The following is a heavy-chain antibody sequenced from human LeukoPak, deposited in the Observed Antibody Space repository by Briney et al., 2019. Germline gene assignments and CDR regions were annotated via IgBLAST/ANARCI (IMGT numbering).Heavy chain of an antibody. CDR1: GFTFSSYG. V-gene: IGHV3-33*08. CDR3: ARHNYHERGSTDY. CDR2: IRYDGTNE. D-gene: IGHD5-24*01. Sequence: GGSLRLSCAASGFTFSSYGMHWVRQAPGKGLEWVTFIRYDGTNEYYADSVKGRFTISRDNVKNSLYLQMNSLRAEDTAVYYCARHNYHERGSTDYWGQGTLVTVSS. J-gene: IGHJ4*02.